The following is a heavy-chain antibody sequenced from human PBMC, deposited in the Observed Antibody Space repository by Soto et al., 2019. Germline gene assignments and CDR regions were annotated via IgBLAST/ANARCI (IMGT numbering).Heavy chain of an antibody. CDR2: ISSGET. J-gene: IGHJ4*02. CDR3: ARDYASSWDEGDFLDY. CDR1: GYTFSKYG. Sequence: QVHLVQSGGEVKNPGASVKVSCKASGYTFSKYGISWVRQAPGQGLAWMGRISSGETNYAQKFQGRLTLTTDTSTGTAYMELGTLRSDDTAVYYCARDYASSWDEGDFLDYWGQGTVVTVSS. V-gene: IGHV1-18*01. D-gene: IGHD6-13*01.